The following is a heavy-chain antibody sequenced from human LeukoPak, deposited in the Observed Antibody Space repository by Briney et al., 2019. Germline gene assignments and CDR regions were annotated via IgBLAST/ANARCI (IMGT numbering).Heavy chain of an antibody. V-gene: IGHV4-61*08. Sequence: SETLSLTCTVSGGSISSGGYYWSWIRQHPGKGLEWIGYIYYSGSTNYNPSLKSRVTISVDTSKNQFSLKLSSVTAADTAVYYCARGSWGVTDWYFDLWGRGTLVTVSS. D-gene: IGHD7-27*01. CDR3: ARGSWGVTDWYFDL. CDR2: IYYSGST. CDR1: GGSISSGGYY. J-gene: IGHJ2*01.